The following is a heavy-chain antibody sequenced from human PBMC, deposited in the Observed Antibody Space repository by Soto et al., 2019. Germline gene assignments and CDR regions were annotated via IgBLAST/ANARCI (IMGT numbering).Heavy chain of an antibody. Sequence: ASVKVSCKASGYTFTSYYMHWARQAPGQGLEWMGIINPSGGSTSYAQKFQGRVTMTRDTSTSTVYMELSSLRSEDTAVYYCAIDRITIFGVVIPTARAPWGQGTLVTVAS. CDR3: AIDRITIFGVVIPTARAP. V-gene: IGHV1-46*01. CDR1: GYTFTSYY. CDR2: INPSGGST. J-gene: IGHJ5*02. D-gene: IGHD3-3*01.